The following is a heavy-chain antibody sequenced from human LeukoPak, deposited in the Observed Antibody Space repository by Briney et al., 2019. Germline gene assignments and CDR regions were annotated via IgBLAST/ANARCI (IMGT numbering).Heavy chain of an antibody. Sequence: SETLSLTCTVSGVSISSYYWSWIRQPPGKGLEWIGYIYYSGSTSYNPSLKSRVTISVDTSKKQFSLKLSSVTAADTAFYYCARYIVSYPHDAFNIWGQGTMVTVSS. J-gene: IGHJ3*02. CDR3: ARYIVSYPHDAFNI. CDR2: IYYSGST. V-gene: IGHV4-59*01. D-gene: IGHD1-26*01. CDR1: GVSISSYY.